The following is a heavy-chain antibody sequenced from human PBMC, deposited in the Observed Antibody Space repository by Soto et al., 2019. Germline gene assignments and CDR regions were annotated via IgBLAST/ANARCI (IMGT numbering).Heavy chain of an antibody. Sequence: SETLSLTCNVSGRSMISYYWSWIRQPAGKGLEWIGRIYTGGNTNYNPSLKSRVTMSVDTSKSQFSLSLTSVTAADTAVYYCAREGDDRHFFFDSWGRGTLVTVSS. CDR2: IYTGGNT. CDR3: AREGDDRHFFFDS. D-gene: IGHD3-3*02. J-gene: IGHJ4*02. CDR1: GRSMISYY. V-gene: IGHV4-4*07.